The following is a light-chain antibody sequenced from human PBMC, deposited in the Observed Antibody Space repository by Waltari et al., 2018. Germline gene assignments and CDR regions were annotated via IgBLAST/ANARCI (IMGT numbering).Light chain of an antibody. J-gene: IGKJ2*01. V-gene: IGKV3-15*01. CDR2: GAS. CDR3: HQYNHWPTFT. Sequence: EIEMTQSPATLSVSPGERVTLSCRASQSVGNNLAWYQQRPGQAPRLLILGASTRATDISDRFSGSGSGTDFTLTISALQSEDLAVYYCHQYNHWPTFTFGQGTKLQIE. CDR1: QSVGNN.